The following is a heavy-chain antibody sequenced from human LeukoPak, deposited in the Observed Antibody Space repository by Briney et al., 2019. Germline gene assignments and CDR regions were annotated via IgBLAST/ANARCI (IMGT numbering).Heavy chain of an antibody. CDR3: ARASLGLVVTMIVVVITTGYYYYGMDV. Sequence: ASVKVSCKASGYTFTSYGISWVRQAPGQGLEWMGWISAYNGNTNYAQKLQGRVTMTTDTSTSTAYMELRSLRSDDTAVYYCARASLGLVVTMIVVVITTGYYYYGMDVWGQGTTVTVSS. CDR2: ISAYNGNT. CDR1: GYTFTSYG. J-gene: IGHJ6*02. V-gene: IGHV1-18*01. D-gene: IGHD3-22*01.